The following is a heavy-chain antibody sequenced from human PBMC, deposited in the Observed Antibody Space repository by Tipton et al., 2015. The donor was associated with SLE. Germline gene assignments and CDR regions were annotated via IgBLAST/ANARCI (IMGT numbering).Heavy chain of an antibody. V-gene: IGHV1-2*02. D-gene: IGHD4-17*01. CDR1: GYTFTGYY. Sequence: QSGAEEKKPGASVKVSCKASGYTFTGYYMHWVRQAPGQGLEWMGWINPNSGGTNYAQKFQGRVTMTRDTSISTAYMELSRLRSDDTAVYYCARDRFRRDYGDYWYYFDYWGQGTLVTVSS. J-gene: IGHJ4*02. CDR3: ARDRFRRDYGDYWYYFDY. CDR2: INPNSGGT.